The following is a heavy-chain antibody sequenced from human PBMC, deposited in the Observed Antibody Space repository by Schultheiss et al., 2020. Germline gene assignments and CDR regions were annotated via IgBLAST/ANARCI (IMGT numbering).Heavy chain of an antibody. CDR1: GGSFTNYY. CDR3: ARGPDIVVVPTEHLSWFDP. J-gene: IGHJ5*02. Sequence: SETLSLTCAVYGGSFTNYYWSWIRQPPGKGLEWIGYIYYSGSTYYNPSLKSRVTISVDTSKNQFSLKLSSVTAADTAVYYCARGPDIVVVPTEHLSWFDPWGQGTLVTVSS. CDR2: IYYSGST. D-gene: IGHD2-2*01. V-gene: IGHV4-59*01.